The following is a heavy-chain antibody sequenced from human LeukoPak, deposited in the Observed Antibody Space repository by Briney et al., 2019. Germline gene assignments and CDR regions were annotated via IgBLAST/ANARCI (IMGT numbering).Heavy chain of an antibody. CDR2: IYYSGST. D-gene: IGHD2-2*01. Sequence: SETLSLTCTVSGGSISSYYWSWIRQPPGKGLEWIGSIYYSGSTYYNPSLKSRVTISVDTSKNQFSLKLSSVTAADTAVYYCASLEIVVVPAAMANGAFDIWGQGTMVTVSS. CDR1: GGSISSYY. J-gene: IGHJ3*02. CDR3: ASLEIVVVPAAMANGAFDI. V-gene: IGHV4-59*05.